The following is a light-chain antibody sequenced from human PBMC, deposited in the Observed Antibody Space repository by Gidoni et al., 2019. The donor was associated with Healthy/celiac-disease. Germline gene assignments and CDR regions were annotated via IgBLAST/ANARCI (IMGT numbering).Light chain of an antibody. J-gene: IGLJ3*02. V-gene: IGLV2-14*01. CDR2: EVS. Sequence: QYALTQPASVSGSPGQSISIPCTGTSSDVGGYNYVSWYQQHPGKAPKLMIYEVSNRPSGVSNRFSGSKSGNTASLTSSGLQAEDEADDYCSSYTSSSTLVFGGGTKLTVL. CDR1: SSDVGGYNY. CDR3: SSYTSSSTLV.